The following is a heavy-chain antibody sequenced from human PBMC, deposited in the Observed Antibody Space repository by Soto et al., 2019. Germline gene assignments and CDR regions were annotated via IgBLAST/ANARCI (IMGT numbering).Heavy chain of an antibody. Sequence: SETLSLTCAVYGGSFSGYYWSWIRQPPGKGLEWIGEINHSGSTNYNPSLKSRVTISVDTSKNQFSLKLSSVTAADTAVYYCARDGRWVDAFEIWGQGTMVTVSS. CDR1: GGSFSGYY. J-gene: IGHJ3*02. CDR3: ARDGRWVDAFEI. CDR2: INHSGST. V-gene: IGHV4-34*01. D-gene: IGHD3-16*01.